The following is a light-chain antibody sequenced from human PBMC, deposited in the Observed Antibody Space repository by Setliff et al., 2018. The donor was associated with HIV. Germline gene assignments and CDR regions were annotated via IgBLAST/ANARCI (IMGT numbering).Light chain of an antibody. V-gene: IGLV2-14*03. CDR2: DVT. CDR1: SSDIFYNY. Sequence: QSALTQPASVSGSPGQLITISCTGSSSDIFYNYVSWYQQHPGKAPKLIIYDVTNRPSGVSNRFSGSKSGNTASLTISGLQVGDEADYYCSSYSSTSTLLFGAGTKVTV. CDR3: SSYSSTSTLL. J-gene: IGLJ1*01.